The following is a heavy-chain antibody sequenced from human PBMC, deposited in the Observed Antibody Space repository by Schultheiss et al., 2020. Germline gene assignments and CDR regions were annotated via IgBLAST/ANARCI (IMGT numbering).Heavy chain of an antibody. D-gene: IGHD5-24*01. CDR3: ARGRGGAMATIGKYFDN. CDR1: GGSIGSGGYS. CDR2: IDFSGST. J-gene: IGHJ4*02. Sequence: LRLSCAVSGGSIGSGGYSWSWIRQPPGKGLEWIGYIDFSGSTYYNPSLKSRVTISIDTSKNQFSLKLSSVTAADTAVYSCARGRGGAMATIGKYFDNWGQGTLVTVSS. V-gene: IGHV4-30-4*07.